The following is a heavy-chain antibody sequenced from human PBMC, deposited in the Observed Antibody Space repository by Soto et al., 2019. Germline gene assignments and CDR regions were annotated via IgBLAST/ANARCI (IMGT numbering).Heavy chain of an antibody. CDR3: AKGDCSSTSCYDYYYYYYMDV. J-gene: IGHJ6*03. CDR2: ISYDGSNK. V-gene: IGHV3-30*18. CDR1: GFTFSSYG. D-gene: IGHD2-2*01. Sequence: GGSLSLSCAASGFTFSSYGMHWVRQAPGKGLEWVAVISYDGSNKYYADSVKGRFTISRDNSKNTLYLQMNSLRAEDTAVYYCAKGDCSSTSCYDYYYYYYMDVWGKGTTVTVSS.